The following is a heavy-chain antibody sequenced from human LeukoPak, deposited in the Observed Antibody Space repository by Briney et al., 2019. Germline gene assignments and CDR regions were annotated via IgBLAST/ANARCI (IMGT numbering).Heavy chain of an antibody. J-gene: IGHJ6*03. Sequence: ASVKVSRKATYAFTNYAITWVRQAPGQGLEWMGWIRPDNGYTNYAQKFQGRVTMTTDTSTSTAYMELKSLRSDDTAVYYCARGPYYYYYMDVWGKGTTVTVSS. CDR3: ARGPYYYYYMDV. CDR1: YAFTNYA. CDR2: IRPDNGYT. V-gene: IGHV1-18*01.